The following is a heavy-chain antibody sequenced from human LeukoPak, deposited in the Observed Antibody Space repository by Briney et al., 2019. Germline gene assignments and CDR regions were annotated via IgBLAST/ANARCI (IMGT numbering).Heavy chain of an antibody. V-gene: IGHV5-10-1*01. Sequence: GESLKISCKGSGYSFTTYWINWVRQMPGKGLEWMGRIDPSDSHTNYSPSFHGHVTISADKSISTAYLQWSSLKASDTAMYYCARTSVYDSSGHFDPWGQGTLVTVSS. CDR1: GYSFTTYW. CDR2: IDPSDSHT. D-gene: IGHD3-22*01. CDR3: ARTSVYDSSGHFDP. J-gene: IGHJ5*02.